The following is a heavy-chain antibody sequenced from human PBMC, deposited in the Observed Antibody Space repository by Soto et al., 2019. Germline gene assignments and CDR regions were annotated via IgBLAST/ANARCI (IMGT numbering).Heavy chain of an antibody. CDR1: GDGIRSCA. J-gene: IGHJ4*02. CDR3: ARASGIGVGTPSY. Sequence: APVEVCCEARGDGIRSCARRSMRQVPGQGLEWMGWVSAYNGNSNYTQKFQGRVTMTTDTATNTAYMELRSLRSDDTAVYYCARASGIGVGTPSYWGPGTLVTVSS. CDR2: VSAYNGNS. D-gene: IGHD3-22*01. V-gene: IGHV1-18*01.